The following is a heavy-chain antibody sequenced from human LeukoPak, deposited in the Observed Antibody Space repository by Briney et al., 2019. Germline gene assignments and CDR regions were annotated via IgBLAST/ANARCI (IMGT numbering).Heavy chain of an antibody. D-gene: IGHD6-6*01. CDR1: GGSISSYY. V-gene: IGHV4-34*01. CDR2: INHSGST. CDR3: ARGSSSSWFVWYSCSYMDV. Sequence: PSETLSLTCTVSGGSISSYYWSWIRQPLGKGLEWIGEINHSGSTNYNPSLKSRVTISVDTSKNQFSLKLSSVTAADTAVYYCARGSSSSWFVWYSCSYMDVWGKGTTVTVSS. J-gene: IGHJ6*03.